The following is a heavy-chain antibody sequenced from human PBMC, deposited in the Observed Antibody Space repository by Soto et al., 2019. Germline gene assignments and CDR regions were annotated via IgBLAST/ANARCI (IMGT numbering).Heavy chain of an antibody. CDR3: ARDPSYSSSWYGDCFDP. CDR2: INHSGST. CDR1: GGSFSGYY. D-gene: IGHD6-13*01. J-gene: IGHJ5*02. V-gene: IGHV4-34*01. Sequence: SETLSLTCAVYGGSFSGYYWSWIRQPPGKGLEWIGEINHSGSTNYNPSLKSRVTISVDTSKNQFSLKLSSVTAADTAVYYCARDPSYSSSWYGDCFDPWGQGTLVTVSS.